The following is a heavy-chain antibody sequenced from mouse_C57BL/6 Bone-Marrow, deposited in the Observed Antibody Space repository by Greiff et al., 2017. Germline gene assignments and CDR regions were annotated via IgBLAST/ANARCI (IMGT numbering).Heavy chain of an antibody. Sequence: VQLQQSGAELARPGASVKLSCKASGYTFTSYTMHWVKQRPGQGLEWIGYINPSSGYTKYNQKFKDKATLTADKSSSTAYMHMSSLTSEDSAVYYCARSRTGGYWGQGSAPAVSS. V-gene: IGHV1-4*01. CDR1: GYTFTSYT. CDR3: ARSRTGGY. CDR2: INPSSGYT. J-gene: IGHJ2*01.